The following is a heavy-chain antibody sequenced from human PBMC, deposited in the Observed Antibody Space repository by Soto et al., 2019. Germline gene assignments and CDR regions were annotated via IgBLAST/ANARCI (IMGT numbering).Heavy chain of an antibody. D-gene: IGHD2-2*01. CDR3: ARDGFLRYCSSTSCRSPVDY. V-gene: IGHV1-18*01. J-gene: IGHJ4*02. Sequence: QVQLVQSGAEVKKPGASVKVSCKASGYTFTSYGISWVRQAPGQGLEWMGWISAYNGNTNYAQKLQGRVTMTTDTSTITAYMELRSMRSDDTAVYYCARDGFLRYCSSTSCRSPVDYWGQGTLVTVSS. CDR1: GYTFTSYG. CDR2: ISAYNGNT.